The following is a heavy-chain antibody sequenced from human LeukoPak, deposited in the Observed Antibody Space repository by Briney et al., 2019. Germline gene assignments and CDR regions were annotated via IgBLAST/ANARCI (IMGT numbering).Heavy chain of an antibody. CDR3: ATSGYSSSWYYWDYYYYYMDV. CDR2: IYHSGST. V-gene: IGHV4-38-2*02. Sequence: PSETLSLTCTVSGYSISSGYYWGWIRQPPGKGLEWIGSIYHSGSTYYNPSLKSRVTISVDTSKNQFSLKLSSVTAADTAVYYCATSGYSSSWYYWDYYYYYMDVWGKGTTVTVSS. D-gene: IGHD6-13*01. J-gene: IGHJ6*03. CDR1: GYSISSGYY.